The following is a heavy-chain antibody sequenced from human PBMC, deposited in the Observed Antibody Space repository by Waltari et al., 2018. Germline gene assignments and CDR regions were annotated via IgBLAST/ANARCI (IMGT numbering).Heavy chain of an antibody. CDR3: AREPDDFWTGDGFDY. J-gene: IGHJ4*02. D-gene: IGHD3-3*01. Sequence: EVQLVESGGGLVQPGGSLRLSCAASGFTFSSYWMHWVRQAPGKGLVWVSRINRDGSSTSYADSVKGRFTISRDNAKNTLYLQMNSLRAEDTAVYYCAREPDDFWTGDGFDYWGQGTLVTVSS. V-gene: IGHV3-74*01. CDR2: INRDGSST. CDR1: GFTFSSYW.